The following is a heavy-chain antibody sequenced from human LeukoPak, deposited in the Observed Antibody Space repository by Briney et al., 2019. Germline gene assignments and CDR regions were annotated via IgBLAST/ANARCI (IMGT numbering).Heavy chain of an antibody. CDR2: ISGDGGST. CDR1: GFTFDDYG. Sequence: GGSLRLSCAASGFTFDDYGMSWVRQAPGKGLEWVSLISGDGGSTYYADSVKGRFTISRDNSKNSLYLQMNSLRTEDTALYYCAKDSDLFGSGPYYFDYWGQGTLVTVSS. J-gene: IGHJ4*02. V-gene: IGHV3-43*02. D-gene: IGHD2-15*01. CDR3: AKDSDLFGSGPYYFDY.